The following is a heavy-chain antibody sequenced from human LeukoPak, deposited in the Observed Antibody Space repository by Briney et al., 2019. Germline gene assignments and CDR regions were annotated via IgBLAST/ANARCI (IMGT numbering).Heavy chain of an antibody. V-gene: IGHV3-74*01. Sequence: GGSLRLSCAASGFTFSSYWMHWVRQAPGKGLLWVSRINTDGSSTSYADSVKGRFTISRDNAKNTLYLQMNSLRAEDTAVYYCARDMCSSTSCYRAPRYFDLWGRGTLVTVSS. J-gene: IGHJ2*01. CDR2: INTDGSST. CDR3: ARDMCSSTSCYRAPRYFDL. CDR1: GFTFSSYW. D-gene: IGHD2-2*01.